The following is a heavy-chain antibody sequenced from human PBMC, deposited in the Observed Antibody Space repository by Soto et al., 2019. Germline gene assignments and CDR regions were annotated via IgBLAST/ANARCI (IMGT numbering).Heavy chain of an antibody. V-gene: IGHV1-46*01. Sequence: QVQLVQSGAEVRKPGASVTVSCKASGYTFTSYFIHWVRQAPGQGLEWMGLINPSGGSTIDAQKFQGRVTMTRDTSTSTASMELSSLRSDDTATYYCASSTYDVLTGDLYDFGYWGQGTLVIVSS. CDR3: ASSTYDVLTGDLYDFGY. CDR1: GYTFTSYF. J-gene: IGHJ4*02. CDR2: INPSGGST. D-gene: IGHD3-9*01.